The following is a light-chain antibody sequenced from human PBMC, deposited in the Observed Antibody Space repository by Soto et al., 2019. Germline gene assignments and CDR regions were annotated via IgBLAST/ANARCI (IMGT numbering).Light chain of an antibody. V-gene: IGLV2-11*01. CDR3: CSYGGNFYV. Sequence: QSALTQPRSVSGSPGQSVTISCTGTSYVSWYQQLPGKAPKLIIYDVSERPSGVPGRFSGSKSGNTASLTISGLQAEDEADYYCCSYGGNFYVFGSGTKLTVL. J-gene: IGLJ1*01. CDR1: SY. CDR2: DVS.